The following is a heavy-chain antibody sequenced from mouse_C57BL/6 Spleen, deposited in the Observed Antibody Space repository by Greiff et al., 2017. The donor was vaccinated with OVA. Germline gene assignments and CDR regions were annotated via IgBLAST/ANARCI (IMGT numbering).Heavy chain of an antibody. CDR3: VREGMVTTGAWFAY. CDR2: IRRKSSNYAT. Sequence: DVKLVESGGGLVQPKGSLKLSCAASGFTFNTYAMHWVRQAPGKGLEWVARIRRKSSNYATYYAVSVKDRFTISRDDSQSMLYLQVNNQKTEDTAMYYGVREGMVTTGAWFAYWGQGTLVTGSA. CDR1: GFTFNTYA. V-gene: IGHV10-3*01. D-gene: IGHD2-2*01. J-gene: IGHJ3*01.